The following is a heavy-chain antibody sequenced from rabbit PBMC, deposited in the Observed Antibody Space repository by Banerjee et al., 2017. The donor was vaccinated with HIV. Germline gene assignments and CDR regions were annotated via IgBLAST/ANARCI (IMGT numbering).Heavy chain of an antibody. Sequence: QEQLVESGGGLVTLGGSLKLTCKASGIDFSSNCWICWVRPAPGKGLEWIACIYSGYSNTTYYASWAKGRFTISKTSSTTVTLQMTSLTAADTATYFCARDDASGWGAYYFDLWGPGT. V-gene: IGHV1S45*01. D-gene: IGHD4-1*01. J-gene: IGHJ4*01. CDR3: ARDDASGWGAYYFDL. CDR2: IYSGYSNTT. CDR1: GIDFSSNCW.